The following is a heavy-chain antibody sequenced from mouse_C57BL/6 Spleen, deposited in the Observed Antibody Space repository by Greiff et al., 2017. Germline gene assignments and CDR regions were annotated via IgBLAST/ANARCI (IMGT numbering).Heavy chain of an antibody. J-gene: IGHJ2*01. CDR3: ARHGGEDY. V-gene: IGHV1-43*01. CDR1: GYSFTGYY. D-gene: IGHD1-1*01. Sequence: VQLKQSGPELVKPGASVKISCKASGYSFTGYYMHWVKQSSEKSLEWIGEINPSTGGTSYNQKFKGKATLTVDKSSSTAYMQLKSLTSEDSAVYYCARHGGEDYWGQGTTLTVSS. CDR2: INPSTGGT.